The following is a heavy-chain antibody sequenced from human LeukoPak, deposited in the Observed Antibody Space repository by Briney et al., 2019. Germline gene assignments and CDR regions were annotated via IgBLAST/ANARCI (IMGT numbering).Heavy chain of an antibody. V-gene: IGHV3-7*01. CDR2: IKQDGSEK. CDR1: GFTFSSYW. Sequence: PGGSLRLSCAASGFTFSSYWMSWVRQAPGKGLEWVANIKQDGSEKYYVDSVKGRFTISRDNAKNSLYLQMNSLRAEDTAVYYCARVHGDGYRTGDAFDIWGQGTMVTVSS. J-gene: IGHJ3*02. CDR3: ARVHGDGYRTGDAFDI. D-gene: IGHD5-24*01.